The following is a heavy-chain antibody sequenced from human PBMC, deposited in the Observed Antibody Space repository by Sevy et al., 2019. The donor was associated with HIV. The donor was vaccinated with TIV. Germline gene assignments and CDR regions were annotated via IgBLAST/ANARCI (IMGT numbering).Heavy chain of an antibody. CDR2: ISWDGGIK. D-gene: IGHD2-15*01. CDR1: GFTFDDYA. V-gene: IGHV3-43D*04. Sequence: GGSLRLSCAASGFTFDDYAMHWVRQGPGKGLEWVSLISWDGGIKYYVDSVRGRFTISRDTSKNSLYLQMNSVRVEDTALYYCVKDSGRYCIGVSCYSYCLGNWGQGTLVTVSS. CDR3: VKDSGRYCIGVSCYSYCLGN. J-gene: IGHJ4*02.